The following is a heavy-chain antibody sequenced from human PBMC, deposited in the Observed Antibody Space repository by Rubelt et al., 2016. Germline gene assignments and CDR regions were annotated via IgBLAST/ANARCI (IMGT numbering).Heavy chain of an antibody. J-gene: IGHJ5*02. V-gene: IGHV3-23*01. Sequence: GGSLRLSCAASGFTFSSYAMSWVRQAPGKGLEWVSAISGSGGSTYYADSVKGRFTISRDNSKNTLYLQMNSLRAEDTAVYYCAKSGPGGVRGVIPNWFDPWGQGTLVTVSS. CDR2: ISGSGGST. CDR3: AKSGPGGVRGVIPNWFDP. CDR1: GFTFSSYA. D-gene: IGHD3-10*01.